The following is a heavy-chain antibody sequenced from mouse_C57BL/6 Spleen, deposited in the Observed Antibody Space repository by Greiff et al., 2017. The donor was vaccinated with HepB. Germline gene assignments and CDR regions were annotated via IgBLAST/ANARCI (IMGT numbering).Heavy chain of an antibody. Sequence: VQLQQSGPELVKPGASVKISCKASGYAFSSSWMNWVKQRPGKGLEWIGRIYPGDGDTNYNGKFKGKATLTADKSSSTAYMQLSSLTSEDSAVYFCARTNPSRYYAMDYWGQGTSVTVSS. J-gene: IGHJ4*01. V-gene: IGHV1-82*01. CDR2: IYPGDGDT. CDR1: GYAFSSSW. CDR3: ARTNPSRYYAMDY.